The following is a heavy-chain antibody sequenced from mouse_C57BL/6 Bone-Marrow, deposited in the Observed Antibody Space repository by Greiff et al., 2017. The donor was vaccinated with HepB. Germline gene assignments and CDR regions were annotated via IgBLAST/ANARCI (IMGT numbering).Heavy chain of an antibody. J-gene: IGHJ4*01. V-gene: IGHV5-9-1*02. CDR1: GFTFSSYA. D-gene: IGHD1-2*01. CDR3: TSFMGGLAMDY. Sequence: EVMLVESGEGLVKPGGSLKLSCAASGFTFSSYAMSWVRQTPEKRLEWVAYISSGGDYIYYADTVKGRFTISRDNARNTLYLQMSSLKSEDTAMYYCTSFMGGLAMDYWGQGTSVTVSS. CDR2: ISSGGDYI.